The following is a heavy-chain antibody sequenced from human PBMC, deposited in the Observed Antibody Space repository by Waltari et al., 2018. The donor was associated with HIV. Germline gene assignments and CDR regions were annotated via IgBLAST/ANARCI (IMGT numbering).Heavy chain of an antibody. CDR1: GGSSSTIRYY. J-gene: IGHJ4*02. D-gene: IGHD3-3*01. CDR2: VYYSGSS. Sequence: QLQLQESGPGLVKPSETLSLTCPVSGGSSSTIRYYWVWIRPPPGKGLEWIGSVYYSGSSYYNPSLKSRVTISVDTSKNQFSLKLSSVIAADTAVYYCVAGYYGRGDYWGQGTLVTVSS. CDR3: VAGYYGRGDY. V-gene: IGHV4-39*01.